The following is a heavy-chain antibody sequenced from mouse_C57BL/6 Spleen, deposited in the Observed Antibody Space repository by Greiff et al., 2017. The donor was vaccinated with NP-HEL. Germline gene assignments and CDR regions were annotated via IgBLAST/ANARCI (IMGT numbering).Heavy chain of an antibody. J-gene: IGHJ3*01. CDR1: GYSFTSYY. CDR3: ARLGDYDGGSWFAY. CDR2: IYPGSGNT. D-gene: IGHD2-4*01. V-gene: IGHV1-66*01. Sequence: QVQLKESGPELVKPGASVKISCKASGYSFTSYYIHWVKQRPGQGLEWIGWIYPGSGNTKYNEKFKGKATLTADTSTSTAYMQLSSLTSEDSAVYYCARLGDYDGGSWFAYWGQGTLVTVSA.